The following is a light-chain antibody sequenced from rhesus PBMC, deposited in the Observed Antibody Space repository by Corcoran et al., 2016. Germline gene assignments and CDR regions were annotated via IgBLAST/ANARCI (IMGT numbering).Light chain of an antibody. Sequence: QVILTQSPATLSLSPGERATLSCRASQSVSSYLAWYQQKPGQAPRLLIYGASSRATGIPARFSGSGSGTDCTLTISSLEPEDVGVYHCYQHTSGYSFGQGTKVAIK. CDR3: YQHTSGYS. CDR1: QSVSSY. V-gene: IGKV3-10*01. CDR2: GAS. J-gene: IGKJ2*01.